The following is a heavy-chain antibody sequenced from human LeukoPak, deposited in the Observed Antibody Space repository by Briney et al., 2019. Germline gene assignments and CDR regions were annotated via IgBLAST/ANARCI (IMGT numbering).Heavy chain of an antibody. CDR3: AKRYGSGWYFGL. CDR2: IYYSGST. V-gene: IGHV4-59*08. D-gene: IGHD6-19*01. Sequence: PSETLSLTCTVSGGSISSYYWSWIRQPPGKGLEWIGYIYYSGSTNYNPSLKSRVTISPDTSKNQFSLKLSSVTAADTAVYYCAKRYGSGWYFGLWGRGTLVTVSS. J-gene: IGHJ2*01. CDR1: GGSISSYY.